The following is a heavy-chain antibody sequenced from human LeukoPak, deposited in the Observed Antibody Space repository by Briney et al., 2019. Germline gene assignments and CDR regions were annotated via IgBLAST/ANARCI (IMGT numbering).Heavy chain of an antibody. D-gene: IGHD1-1*01. V-gene: IGHV1-46*01. Sequence: ASVKVSCKASGYTFTSYYMHWVRQAPGQGLEWMGIINPSGGSTSYAQKFQGRVTMTRDTPTSTVYMELSSLRSEDTAVYYCARDGEPLAGTYYFDYWGQGTLVTVSS. CDR3: ARDGEPLAGTYYFDY. J-gene: IGHJ4*02. CDR2: INPSGGST. CDR1: GYTFTSYY.